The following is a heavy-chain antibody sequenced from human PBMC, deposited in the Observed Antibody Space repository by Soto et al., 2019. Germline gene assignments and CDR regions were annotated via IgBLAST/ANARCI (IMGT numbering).Heavy chain of an antibody. Sequence: GGSLRLSCSASGFTFRGDAVHWVRQPPGKGLEDVSLISSNGNIRDYADSVRGRFTISRDNFKNTVYLQMSSLRVEDMAVYYCVVRGSALDIWGQGTMVTVSS. J-gene: IGHJ3*02. D-gene: IGHD3-10*01. CDR1: GFTFRGDA. CDR2: ISSNGNIR. CDR3: VVRGSALDI. V-gene: IGHV3-64D*08.